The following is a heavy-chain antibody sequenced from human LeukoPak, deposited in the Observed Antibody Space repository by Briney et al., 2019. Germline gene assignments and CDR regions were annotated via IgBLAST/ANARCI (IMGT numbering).Heavy chain of an antibody. CDR1: GYTFTGYY. J-gene: IGHJ5*02. D-gene: IGHD1-26*01. CDR3: AADLSGSYYWFDP. CDR2: IVVGSGNT. V-gene: IGHV1-58*02. Sequence: ASVKVSCKASGYTFTGYYMHWVRQAPGQGLEWIGWIVVGSGNTNYAQKFQERVTITRDMSTSTAYMELSSLRSEDTAVYYCAADLSGSYYWFDPWGQGTLVTVSS.